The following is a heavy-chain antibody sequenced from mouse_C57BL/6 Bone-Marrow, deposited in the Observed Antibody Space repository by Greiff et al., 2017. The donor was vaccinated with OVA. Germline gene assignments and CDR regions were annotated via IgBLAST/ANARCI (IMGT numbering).Heavy chain of an antibody. D-gene: IGHD3-3*01. J-gene: IGHJ1*03. CDR3: AREGGTKGYFDV. V-gene: IGHV5-15*01. CDR1: GFTFSDYG. Sequence: EVHLVESGGGLVQPGGSLKLSCAASGFTFSDYGMAWVRQAPRKGPEWVAFISNLAYSIYYADTVTGRFTISRENAQNTLDLEMSSLRSEDTAMYYCAREGGTKGYFDVWGTGTTVTVSS. CDR2: ISNLAYSI.